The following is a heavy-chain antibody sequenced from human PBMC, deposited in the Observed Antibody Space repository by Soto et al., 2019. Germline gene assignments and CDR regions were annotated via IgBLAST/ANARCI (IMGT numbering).Heavy chain of an antibody. CDR2: ISGSGGST. J-gene: IGHJ3*02. D-gene: IGHD2-15*01. V-gene: IGHV3-23*01. CDR3: AKEDVVVVVAATRGGAFDI. CDR1: GFTFSSYA. Sequence: GGSLRLSCAASGFTFSSYAMSWVRQAPGKGLEWVSAISGSGGSTYYADSVKGRFTISRDNSKNTLYLQMNSLRAEDTAVYYCAKEDVVVVVAATRGGAFDIWGQGTMVTVSS.